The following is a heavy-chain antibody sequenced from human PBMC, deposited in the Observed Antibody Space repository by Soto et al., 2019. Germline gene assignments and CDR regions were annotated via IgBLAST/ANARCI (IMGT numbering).Heavy chain of an antibody. CDR1: GYSISNGYY. CDR3: ARVGPWVPYYYDSSPYTFENWFDP. J-gene: IGHJ5*02. V-gene: IGHV4-38-2*01. Sequence: PSETLSLTCAVSGYSISNGYYWGWVRQPPGKGLEWIGSIFHTGNVHYNPSLESRVTISMDTSRNQFSLKVSAVTAADTAIYYCARVGPWVPYYYDSSPYTFENWFDPWGQGTLVTVSS. D-gene: IGHD3-22*01. CDR2: IFHTGNV.